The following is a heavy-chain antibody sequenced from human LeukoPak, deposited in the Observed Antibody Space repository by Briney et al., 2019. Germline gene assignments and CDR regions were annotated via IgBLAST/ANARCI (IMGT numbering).Heavy chain of an antibody. D-gene: IGHD2-21*02. CDR3: ARDRSLNCGGDCYYFDY. Sequence: ASVKVSCKVPGYTLTELSMHWVRQAPGKGLEWMGGFDPEDGETIYAQKFQGRVTMTTDTSTSTAYMELRSLRSDDTAVYYCARDRSLNCGGDCYYFDYWGQGTLVTVSS. V-gene: IGHV1-24*01. J-gene: IGHJ4*02. CDR2: FDPEDGET. CDR1: GYTLTELS.